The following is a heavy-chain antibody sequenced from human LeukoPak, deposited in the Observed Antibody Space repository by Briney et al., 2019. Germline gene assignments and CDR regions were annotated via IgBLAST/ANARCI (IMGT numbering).Heavy chain of an antibody. CDR1: GFTFSDYE. V-gene: IGHV3-21*01. J-gene: IGHJ4*02. D-gene: IGHD3-22*01. CDR3: ARITYDYDSSGYPED. CDR2: ISGFGNYI. Sequence: GGSLRLSCAASGFTFSDYEMSWVRQAPGKGLEWVSSISGFGNYIYYADSVKGRFTISRDNAKNSLYLLMNSLRAEDTAVYYCARITYDYDSSGYPEDWGQGTLVTVSS.